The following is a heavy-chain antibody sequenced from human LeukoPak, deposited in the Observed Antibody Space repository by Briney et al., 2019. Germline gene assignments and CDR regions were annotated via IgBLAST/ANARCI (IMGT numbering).Heavy chain of an antibody. CDR3: ATGGPSVAVAARDGGFDY. D-gene: IGHD6-19*01. V-gene: IGHV1-24*01. CDR2: FDPEDGET. J-gene: IGHJ4*02. CDR1: GYTLTELS. Sequence: ASVKVFCKVSGYTLTELSMHWVRQAPGKGLEWMGGFDPEDGETIYAQKFQGRVTMTEDTSTDTAYMELSSLRSEDTAVYYCATGGPSVAVAARDGGFDYWGQGTLVTVSS.